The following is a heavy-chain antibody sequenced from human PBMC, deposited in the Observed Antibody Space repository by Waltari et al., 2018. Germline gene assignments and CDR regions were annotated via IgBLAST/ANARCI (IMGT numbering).Heavy chain of an antibody. D-gene: IGHD6-6*01. J-gene: IGHJ4*02. Sequence: EVQLVESGGGLVQPGASLRLSCAASGLTVRNYYTHWVRQGPGKGLVWISRINNGGGSSTTYADSVKGRFTISKDNAKNTVYLQMNSLRAEDTAVYHCARGGQLALDYWGQGTLVTVSS. CDR3: ARGGQLALDY. CDR1: GLTVRNYY. CDR2: INNGGGSST. V-gene: IGHV3-74*01.